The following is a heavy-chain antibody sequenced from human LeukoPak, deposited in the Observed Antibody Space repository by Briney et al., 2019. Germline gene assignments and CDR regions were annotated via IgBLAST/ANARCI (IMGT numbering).Heavy chain of an antibody. CDR2: FDPEDGET. CDR1: GYTLTELS. CDR3: ATDSKQLVWEGAFDI. D-gene: IGHD6-13*01. Sequence: EASVKVSCKVSGYTLTELSMHWVRQAPGKGLEWMGGFDPEDGETIYAQKFQGRVTMTEDTSTDTAYMELSSLRSEDTAVYYCATDSKQLVWEGAFDIWGQGTMVTVSS. V-gene: IGHV1-24*01. J-gene: IGHJ3*02.